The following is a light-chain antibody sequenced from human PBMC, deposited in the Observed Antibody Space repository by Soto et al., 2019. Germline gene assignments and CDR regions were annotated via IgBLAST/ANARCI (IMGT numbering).Light chain of an antibody. CDR2: SNN. Sequence: QSVLTQPPSTSGTPGRRVTISCSGSRSKIGSNTVTWYQQLPGTAPKLLIYSNNQRPSGVPDRFSGSKSGTSASLAISGLQSEDEADYYCAAWDDSLNASYVFGTGTKVTV. J-gene: IGLJ1*01. V-gene: IGLV1-44*01. CDR3: AAWDDSLNASYV. CDR1: RSKIGSNT.